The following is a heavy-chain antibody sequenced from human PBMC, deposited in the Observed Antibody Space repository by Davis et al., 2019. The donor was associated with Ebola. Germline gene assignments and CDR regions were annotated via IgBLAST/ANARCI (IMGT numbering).Heavy chain of an antibody. D-gene: IGHD4-17*01. CDR1: GGSISSSIYY. CDR3: DRGGRETTVDAFDI. V-gene: IGHV4-39*07. CDR2: IYYSGST. J-gene: IGHJ3*02. Sequence: SETLSLTCTVSGGSISSSIYYWGWIRQPPGKGPEWIGSIYYSGSTYYNPSLKSRVTISVDTSKNQFSLKLSSVTAADTAVYYCDRGGRETTVDAFDIWGQGTMVTVSS.